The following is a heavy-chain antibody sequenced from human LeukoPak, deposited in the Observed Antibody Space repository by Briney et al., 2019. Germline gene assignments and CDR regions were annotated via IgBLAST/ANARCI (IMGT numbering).Heavy chain of an antibody. V-gene: IGHV1-46*01. Sequence: ASVKVSCKASGYTFTGYYMHWVRQAPGQGLEWMGIINPSGGSTSYAQKFQGRVTMTRDTSTSTVYMELSSLRSEDTAVYYCARDRITIFGVVIQTFDYWGQGTLVTVSS. CDR1: GYTFTGYY. CDR2: INPSGGST. D-gene: IGHD3-3*01. J-gene: IGHJ4*02. CDR3: ARDRITIFGVVIQTFDY.